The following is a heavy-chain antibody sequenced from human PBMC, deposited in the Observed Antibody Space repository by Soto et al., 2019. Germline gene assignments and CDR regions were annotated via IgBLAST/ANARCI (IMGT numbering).Heavy chain of an antibody. D-gene: IGHD3-16*01. Sequence: QVQLVESGGGVGQPGRSLRLSCAASGITFKNYGMYWVRQAPGKGLEWMAVISYDGSNYYYAESVKGLFTISRDNSKNTLSLEMESLRAEDTAVYYCAIAQFRGYNPNYVMDGWGQGTTVTVSS. CDR2: ISYDGSNY. J-gene: IGHJ6*02. V-gene: IGHV3-30*03. CDR1: GITFKNYG. CDR3: AIAQFRGYNPNYVMDG.